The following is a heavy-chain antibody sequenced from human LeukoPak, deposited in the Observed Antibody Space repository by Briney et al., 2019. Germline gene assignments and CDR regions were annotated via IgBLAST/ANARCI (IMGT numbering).Heavy chain of an antibody. CDR2: IKSETDGGTT. Sequence: TGESLRLSCAASGFTFRNVWMTWVRQAPGKGLEWLGFIKSETDGGTTEYAAPLKGRFTISRDDSKKMAYLQINSLKTEDTAVYYCTTWTSLWGQGTLVTVSS. CDR1: GFTFRNVW. J-gene: IGHJ4*02. D-gene: IGHD3/OR15-3a*01. CDR3: TTWTSL. V-gene: IGHV3-15*01.